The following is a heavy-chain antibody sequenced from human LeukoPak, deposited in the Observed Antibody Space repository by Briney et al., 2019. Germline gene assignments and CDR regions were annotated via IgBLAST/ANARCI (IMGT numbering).Heavy chain of an antibody. D-gene: IGHD3-3*01. CDR3: ARHFRITIFGVVKGIDY. CDR1: GGTFSSYA. Sequence: ASVKVSCKASGGTFSSYAISWVRQAPGQGLEWMGGIIPIFGTANYAQKFQGRVTITADESTSTAYMELSSLRSEDTAVYYCARHFRITIFGVVKGIDYWGQGTLVTVSS. J-gene: IGHJ4*02. V-gene: IGHV1-69*13. CDR2: IIPIFGTA.